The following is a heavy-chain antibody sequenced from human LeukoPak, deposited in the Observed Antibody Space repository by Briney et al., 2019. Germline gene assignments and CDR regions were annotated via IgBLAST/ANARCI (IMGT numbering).Heavy chain of an antibody. D-gene: IGHD4-17*01. J-gene: IGHJ4*02. V-gene: IGHV3-21*01. CDR3: TRRSPTAQGTFDY. CDR2: ISSGGTYV. Sequence: GGSLRLSCAVSGFTFSGYSMSWVRQAPGKGLEWVSSISSGGTYVYYADSVKGRFTISRDNSKNTLYLQMNSLRAEDTAVYYCTRRSPTAQGTFDYWGQGTLVTVSS. CDR1: GFTFSGYS.